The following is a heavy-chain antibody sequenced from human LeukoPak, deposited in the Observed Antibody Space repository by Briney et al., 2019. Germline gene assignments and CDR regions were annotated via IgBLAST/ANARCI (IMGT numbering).Heavy chain of an antibody. J-gene: IGHJ4*02. D-gene: IGHD3-22*01. CDR2: ISAYNGNT. Sequence: GASVKVSCKASGYTFTSYGISWVRQAPGQGLEWMGWISAYNGNTNYAQKLQGRVTMTTDTSTSTAYMELRSLRSDDTAVYYCARDKSHYYDSSGYYVPLDYWGQGTLVTVSS. CDR1: GYTFTSYG. CDR3: ARDKSHYYDSSGYYVPLDY. V-gene: IGHV1-18*01.